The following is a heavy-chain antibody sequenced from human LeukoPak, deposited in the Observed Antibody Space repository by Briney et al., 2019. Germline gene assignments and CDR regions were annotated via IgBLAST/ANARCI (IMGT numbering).Heavy chain of an antibody. J-gene: IGHJ4*02. CDR3: ARGCSGGSCYPNY. CDR1: GFTFSSYW. D-gene: IGHD2-15*01. V-gene: IGHV3-74*01. Sequence: PGGSLRLSCAASGFTFSSYWMHWVRQAPGKGLVWVSRINSDGSSTSYADSVKGRVTISRDNAKNTLYLQINSLRTEDTAVYYCARGCSGGSCYPNYWGQGTLVTVSS. CDR2: INSDGSST.